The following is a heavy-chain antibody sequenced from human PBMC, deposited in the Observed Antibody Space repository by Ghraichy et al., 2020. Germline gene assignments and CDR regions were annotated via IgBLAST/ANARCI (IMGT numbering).Heavy chain of an antibody. J-gene: IGHJ4*02. CDR1: GGSISSGGYY. CDR2: FYYSGIT. D-gene: IGHD3-10*01. V-gene: IGHV4-31*11. Sequence: TQSLTCAVSGGSISSGGYYWSWIRQHPGKGLEWIGYFYYSGITYHNPSLKSRVTISVDTSKNQFSLNLSSVTAADTAVYYCARGSNTMVRGVIPYVDFWGQGTLVTVSS. CDR3: ARGSNTMVRGVIPYVDF.